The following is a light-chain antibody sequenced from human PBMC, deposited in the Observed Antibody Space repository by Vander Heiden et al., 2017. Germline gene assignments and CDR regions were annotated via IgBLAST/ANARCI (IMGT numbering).Light chain of an antibody. V-gene: IGKV1-13*02. J-gene: IGKJ4*01. Sequence: AIQFTQSPSSLSASVGDRVTITCRASQGISSALAWYQQKPWLAPKLLIYDASSLEIGVPSRFSGSGYGRDFTLTISSRHPEDFATYYCQQYNSYPKLTFGGGTKVEIK. CDR3: QQYNSYPKLT. CDR2: DAS. CDR1: QGISSA.